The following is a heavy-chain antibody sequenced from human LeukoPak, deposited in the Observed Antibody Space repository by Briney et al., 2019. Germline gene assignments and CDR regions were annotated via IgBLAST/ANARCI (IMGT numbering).Heavy chain of an antibody. CDR2: IYYSGST. CDR3: ARDSYGSGSFSLDS. CDR1: GGSISSNSYY. J-gene: IGHJ4*02. D-gene: IGHD3-10*01. Sequence: PSETLSLTCTVSGGSISSNSYYWGWIRQPPGKGLEWIGSIYYSGSTYYNPSLKSRVTVSLDTSKNQFSLKLSSVTAADTAVYYCARDSYGSGSFSLDSWGQGTLVTVSS. V-gene: IGHV4-39*07.